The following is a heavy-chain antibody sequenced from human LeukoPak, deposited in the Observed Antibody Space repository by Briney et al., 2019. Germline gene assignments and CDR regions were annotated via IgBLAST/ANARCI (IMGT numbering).Heavy chain of an antibody. D-gene: IGHD3-3*01. Sequence: GRSLRLSCAASGFTFDDYAMHWVRQAPGKGLEWVSGISWNSGSIAYADSVKGRFTISRDNSKNTLYLQMNSLRAEDTAVYYCAKVARFLEWLLSAFDIWGQGTMVTVSS. V-gene: IGHV3-9*01. J-gene: IGHJ3*02. CDR2: ISWNSGSI. CDR3: AKVARFLEWLLSAFDI. CDR1: GFTFDDYA.